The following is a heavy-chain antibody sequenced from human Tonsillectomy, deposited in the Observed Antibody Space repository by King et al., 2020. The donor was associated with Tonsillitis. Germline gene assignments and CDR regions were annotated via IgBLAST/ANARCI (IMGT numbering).Heavy chain of an antibody. D-gene: IGHD6-19*01. Sequence: VQLVESGGGLVQPGGSLRLSCAASGFTFSSYAMSWVRQAPGKGLERVSAVSGSGGSTYDADSVKGRFTISRDNSKNTLHLQMNSLRAEDTAVYYCAKDVAVAGGVLYFDYWGQGTLVTVSS. J-gene: IGHJ4*02. CDR3: AKDVAVAGGVLYFDY. V-gene: IGHV3-23*04. CDR1: GFTFSSYA. CDR2: VSGSGGST.